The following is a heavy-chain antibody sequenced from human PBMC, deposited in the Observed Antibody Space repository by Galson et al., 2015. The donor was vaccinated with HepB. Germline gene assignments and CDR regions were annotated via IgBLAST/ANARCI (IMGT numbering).Heavy chain of an antibody. V-gene: IGHV3-23*01. Sequence: SLRLSCAASGFTFSTYAMSWVRQAPGKGLEWVSGISDSGATTYYADSVKGRFTISRDNAKNSLYLQMNSLRAEDTAVYYCARATVRSYWYFDLWGRGTLVTVSS. CDR3: ARATVRSYWYFDL. D-gene: IGHD4-17*01. J-gene: IGHJ2*01. CDR2: ISDSGATT. CDR1: GFTFSTYA.